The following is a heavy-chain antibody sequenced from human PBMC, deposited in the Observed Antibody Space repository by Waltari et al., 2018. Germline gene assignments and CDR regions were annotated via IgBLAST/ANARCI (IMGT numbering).Heavy chain of an antibody. CDR2: IYTSGST. D-gene: IGHD3-22*01. CDR3: ARESNYYDSSGYYYVWYFDL. V-gene: IGHV4-61*02. CDR1: GGSISSGSYY. J-gene: IGHJ2*01. Sequence: QVQLQESGPGLVKPSQTLSLTCTVSGGSISSGSYYWSWIRQPAGKGLEWIGRIYTSGSTNYNPALKRRVTIAVETSKNQFSLKLSSVTAADTAVYYCARESNYYDSSGYYYVWYFDLWGRGTLVTVSS.